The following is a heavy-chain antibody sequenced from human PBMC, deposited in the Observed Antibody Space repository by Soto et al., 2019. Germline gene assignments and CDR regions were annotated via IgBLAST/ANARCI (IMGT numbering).Heavy chain of an antibody. V-gene: IGHV4-61*01. J-gene: IGHJ3*02. D-gene: IGHD3-22*01. CDR1: GDSLNSGTYY. CDR2: IYYSGST. Sequence: PSDTLSLTCSVSGDSLNSGTYYWSWIRQPRGKGLEWIGRIYYSGSTDQHPSLKSRVSLSVDTSKNQFSLKLSSVTAADTAVYYCARDDSSGYYRNAFDIWGQGTMVNVSS. CDR3: ARDDSSGYYRNAFDI.